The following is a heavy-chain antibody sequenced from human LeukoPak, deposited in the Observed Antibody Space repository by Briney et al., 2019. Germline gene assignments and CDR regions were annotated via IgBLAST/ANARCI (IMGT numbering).Heavy chain of an antibody. J-gene: IGHJ4*02. Sequence: SETLSLTCTVSGGSISSSNYYWGWIRQPPGKGLEWIGYIFNSGSTYYNPSLKSRVAILVDTSKNQFSLKLSSVTAADTAVYYCASHRTGNRYYFDYWGQGTLVTVSS. D-gene: IGHD1-14*01. CDR3: ASHRTGNRYYFDY. CDR1: GGSISSSNYY. CDR2: IFNSGST. V-gene: IGHV4-39*07.